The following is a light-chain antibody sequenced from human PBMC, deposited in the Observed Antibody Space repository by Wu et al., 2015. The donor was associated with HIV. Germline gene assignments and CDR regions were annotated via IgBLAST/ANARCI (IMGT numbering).Light chain of an antibody. CDR3: QQYYDWPPVT. J-gene: IGKJ4*01. CDR2: DAS. Sequence: EIVVTQSPATLSVSPGERVTLSCRASQSVSSKFAWYQQKPGQAPRLLIYDASTRAPGIPARFSGSGSGTEFTLTINNIQSEDFAVYFCQQYYDWPPVTFGGGTKVEIK. V-gene: IGKV3-15*01. CDR1: QSVSSK.